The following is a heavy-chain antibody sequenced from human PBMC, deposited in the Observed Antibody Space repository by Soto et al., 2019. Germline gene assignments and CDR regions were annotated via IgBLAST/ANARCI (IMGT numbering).Heavy chain of an antibody. Sequence: QVQLQESGPGLVKPSETLSLTCTVSDGSIGSYYWSWIRQPPGKGLEWIGYVSHSGSTNYNPSLKSRVTLSLDTSKNQFSLRLSSVTAADTAVYYCAREGTTVDSYYYYGLDVWGQGTTVPVSS. CDR3: AREGTTVDSYYYYGLDV. J-gene: IGHJ6*02. D-gene: IGHD1-1*01. CDR1: DGSIGSYY. V-gene: IGHV4-59*01. CDR2: VSHSGST.